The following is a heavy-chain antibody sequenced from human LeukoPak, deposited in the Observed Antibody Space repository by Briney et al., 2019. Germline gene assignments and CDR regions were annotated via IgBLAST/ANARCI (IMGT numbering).Heavy chain of an antibody. J-gene: IGHJ4*02. CDR2: TYYSGSA. D-gene: IGHD6-19*01. Sequence: SETLSVTCTVSGGSISGFYWGWIRQPPGKGLEWIGFTYYSGSANYNPSLKSRVTMSVDMSKNQFSLKLTSVTAADTAFYYCARDRDSSGWFDYWGQGALVTVSS. V-gene: IGHV4-59*01. CDR3: ARDRDSSGWFDY. CDR1: GGSISGFY.